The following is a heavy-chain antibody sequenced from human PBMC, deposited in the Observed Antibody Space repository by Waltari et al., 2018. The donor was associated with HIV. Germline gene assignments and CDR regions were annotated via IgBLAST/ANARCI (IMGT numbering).Heavy chain of an antibody. CDR1: GFTFRSDA. J-gene: IGHJ4*02. V-gene: IGHV3-33*01. CDR3: ARDSPAFSRGTEELDY. Sequence: QVQLAESGGGVVQPGKSLSLSCAASGFTFRSDAMHWVRQAPGKGLEWVAVIWHDANNQYYADSVQGRFTISRDNSKNTLYLQMNSLRAEDTALYYCARDSPAFSRGTEELDYWGQGTLVTVSS. CDR2: IWHDANNQ. D-gene: IGHD2-2*01.